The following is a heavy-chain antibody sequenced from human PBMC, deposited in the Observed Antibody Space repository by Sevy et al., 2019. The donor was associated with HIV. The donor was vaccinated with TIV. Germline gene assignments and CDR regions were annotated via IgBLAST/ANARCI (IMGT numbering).Heavy chain of an antibody. CDR3: ASPSSTYGYGHYYYGMDV. Sequence: SETLSLTCTVSGGSISSSSYYWGWIRQPPGKGLEWIGSIYYSGSTYYNPSLKSRVTISVDTSKNQFSLKLSSLTAADTAGYYCASPSSTYGYGHYYYGMDVWGQGTTVTVSS. CDR1: GGSISSSSYY. J-gene: IGHJ6*02. CDR2: IYYSGST. D-gene: IGHD5-18*01. V-gene: IGHV4-39*01.